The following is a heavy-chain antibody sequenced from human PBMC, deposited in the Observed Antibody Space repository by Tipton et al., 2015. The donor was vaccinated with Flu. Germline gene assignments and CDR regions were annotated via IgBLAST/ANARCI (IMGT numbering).Heavy chain of an antibody. Sequence: GEALGSSYYWAWIRQPPGRGLEWIGNIHTSAGTYYNLSLKSRVTISVDTSKNQFSLRLTSVTAADTAVFYCARHTGDSVRGVIDNWGQGALVTVSS. CDR1: GEALGSSYY. J-gene: IGHJ4*02. D-gene: IGHD3-10*02. CDR2: IHTSAGT. V-gene: IGHV4-38-2*01. CDR3: ARHTGDSVRGVIDN.